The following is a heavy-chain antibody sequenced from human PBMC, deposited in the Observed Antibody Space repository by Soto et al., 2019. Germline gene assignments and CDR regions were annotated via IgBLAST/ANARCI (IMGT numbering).Heavy chain of an antibody. Sequence: QVQLQESGPGLVKPSETLSLTCTVSGGSVSNAPYYWSWIRQPPGKGLEWIAYIYYSGSTKFNPSLNSRVTISVDTSNNQFSLKLTSVTAADTAIYSCARTRGQLAPFDYWGQGTLVTVSS. CDR1: GGSVSNAPYY. CDR3: ARTRGQLAPFDY. CDR2: IYYSGST. J-gene: IGHJ4*02. V-gene: IGHV4-61*01. D-gene: IGHD6-6*01.